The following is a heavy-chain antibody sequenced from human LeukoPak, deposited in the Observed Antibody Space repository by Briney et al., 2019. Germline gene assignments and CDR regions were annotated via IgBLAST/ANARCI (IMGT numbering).Heavy chain of an antibody. CDR1: GYTFTSYG. V-gene: IGHV1-2*02. J-gene: IGHJ3*01. D-gene: IGHD3-10*01. CDR2: ISPNSGGT. Sequence: GASVKVSCKASGYTFTSYGISWVRQAPGQGLEWMGWISPNSGGTNYAQKFQGRVTMTRDTSITTAYMELSRLRSDDTAMYYCTVWFGELTHWGQGTMVTVSS. CDR3: TVWFGELTH.